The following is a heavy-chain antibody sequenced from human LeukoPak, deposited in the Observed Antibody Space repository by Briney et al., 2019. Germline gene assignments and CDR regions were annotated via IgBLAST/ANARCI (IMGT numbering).Heavy chain of an antibody. Sequence: ASVKVSCKASGYAFTSYYMHWVRQAPGQGLEWMGIINPSGGSTSYAQKFQGRVTMTRDTPTSTVYMELSSLRSEDTAVYYCARDPAAVYYFDYWGQGTLVTVSS. CDR2: INPSGGST. CDR1: GYAFTSYY. V-gene: IGHV1-46*01. J-gene: IGHJ4*02. D-gene: IGHD6-19*01. CDR3: ARDPAAVYYFDY.